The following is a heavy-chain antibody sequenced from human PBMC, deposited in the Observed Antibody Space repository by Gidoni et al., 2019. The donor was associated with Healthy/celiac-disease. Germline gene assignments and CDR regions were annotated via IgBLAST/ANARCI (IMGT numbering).Heavy chain of an antibody. CDR3: ARGGGAARKGYYYGMDV. V-gene: IGHV4-34*01. CDR2: INHSGST. Sequence: QVQLQQWRAGLLKPSETLSLTCAVYGWSCSGSYWSWTRQPPGKGLEWIGEINHSGSTNCNPSLKSRVTISVDTSKNQFSLKLSSVTAADTAVYYCARGGGAARKGYYYGMDVWGQGTTVTVSS. D-gene: IGHD6-13*01. CDR1: GWSCSGSY. J-gene: IGHJ6*02.